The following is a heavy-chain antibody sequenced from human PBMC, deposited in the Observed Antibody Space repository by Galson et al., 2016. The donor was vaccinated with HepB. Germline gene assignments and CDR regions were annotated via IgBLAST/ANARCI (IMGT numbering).Heavy chain of an antibody. Sequence: TLSLTCTVSGGSINNGGYYWSWIRQHPGKGLEWIGYIYYSGSTFYNPSLKSRRTIPIDTSKKQFSLKLTSVTAADTAVDYCARVFGSGYFQYWGQGALVTVSS. CDR3: ARVFGSGYFQY. CDR2: IYYSGST. J-gene: IGHJ4*02. CDR1: GGSINNGGYY. V-gene: IGHV4-31*03. D-gene: IGHD3-10*01.